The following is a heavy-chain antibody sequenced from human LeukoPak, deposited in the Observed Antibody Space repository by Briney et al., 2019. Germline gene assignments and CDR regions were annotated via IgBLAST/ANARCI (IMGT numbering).Heavy chain of an antibody. CDR1: GYTFTSYG. D-gene: IGHD3-9*01. V-gene: IGHV1-2*02. CDR3: ARSPHILTGENFDY. Sequence: ASVKVSCKASGYTFTSYGISWVRQAPGQGLEWMGWINPNSGGTNYAQRFQARVTMTRDTSIRTAYMELSRLRFADTAVYYCARSPHILTGENFDYWGQGTLVTVSS. J-gene: IGHJ4*02. CDR2: INPNSGGT.